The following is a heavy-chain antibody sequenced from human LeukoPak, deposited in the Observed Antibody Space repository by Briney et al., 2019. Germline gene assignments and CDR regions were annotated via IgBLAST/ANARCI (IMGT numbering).Heavy chain of an antibody. CDR3: ARDRIVVVPAATFDYYYYGMDV. J-gene: IGHJ6*02. CDR1: GGSISSGGYS. D-gene: IGHD2-2*01. CDR2: IYHSGST. Sequence: SETLSLTCAVSGGSISSGGYSWSWIRQPPGKGLERIGYIYHSGSTYYNPSLKSRVTISVDRSKNQFSLKLSSVTAADTAVYYCARDRIVVVPAATFDYYYYGMDVWGQGTTVTVSS. V-gene: IGHV4-30-2*01.